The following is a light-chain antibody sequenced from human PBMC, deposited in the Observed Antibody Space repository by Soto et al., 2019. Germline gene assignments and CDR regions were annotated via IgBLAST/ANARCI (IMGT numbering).Light chain of an antibody. CDR2: DVA. J-gene: IGLJ7*01. CDR1: SSDVGGSNF. V-gene: IGLV2-14*03. CDR3: VSFTSSTTYV. Sequence: QSVLTQPASVSASPGQSITISCTGTSSDVGGSNFVSWYQQHPGKPPKLIIYDVATRPSGVSNRFSGSKSGSTASLIISMLQTEDEADYYCVSFTSSTTYVFGSGTQLTVL.